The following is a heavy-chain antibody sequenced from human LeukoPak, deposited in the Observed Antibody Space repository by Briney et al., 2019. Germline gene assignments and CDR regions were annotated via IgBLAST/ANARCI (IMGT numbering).Heavy chain of an antibody. V-gene: IGHV3-30-3*01. CDR2: ISYDGSNK. CDR3: AREQTYYDILTGYYSVTYFDY. Sequence: GGSLRLSCAASGFTFSSYAMHWVRQAPGKGLEWVAAISYDGSNKYYADSVKGRFTISRDNSKNTLYLQMNSLRAEDTAVYYCAREQTYYDILTGYYSVTYFDYWGQGTLVTVSS. CDR1: GFTFSSYA. D-gene: IGHD3-9*01. J-gene: IGHJ4*02.